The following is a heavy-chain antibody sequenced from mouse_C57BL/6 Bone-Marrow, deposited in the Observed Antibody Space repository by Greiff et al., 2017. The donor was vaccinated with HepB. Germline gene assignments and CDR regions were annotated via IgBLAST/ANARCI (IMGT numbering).Heavy chain of an antibody. Sequence: LVESGPELVKPGASVKISCKASGYAFSSSWMNWVKQRPGKGLEWIGLIYPGDGDTNYNGKFKGKATLTADKSSSPAYMQLSSLTSEDSAVYFCARIDGYYEGVDYWGQGTTLTVSS. CDR1: GYAFSSSW. J-gene: IGHJ2*01. CDR2: IYPGDGDT. CDR3: ARIDGYYEGVDY. D-gene: IGHD2-3*01. V-gene: IGHV1-82*01.